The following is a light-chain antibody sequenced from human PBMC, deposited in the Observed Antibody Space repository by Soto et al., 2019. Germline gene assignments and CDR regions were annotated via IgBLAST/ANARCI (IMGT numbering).Light chain of an antibody. CDR3: QQYSRCSA. J-gene: IGKJ1*01. CDR1: QTISSW. CDR2: KAS. Sequence: DIQMTQSPSTLSASVGDRVTITCRASQTISSWLAWYQQKPGMAPKLLIYKASTLQIGVPSRFSGSGSGTVFTLTISSLQPDDFASYYCQQYSRCSAFGQGTKVELK. V-gene: IGKV1-5*03.